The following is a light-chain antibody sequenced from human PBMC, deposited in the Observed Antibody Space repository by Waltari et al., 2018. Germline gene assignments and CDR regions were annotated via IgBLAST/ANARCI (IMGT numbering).Light chain of an antibody. J-gene: IGKJ3*01. V-gene: IGKV1-8*01. Sequence: IRMTQSPSSLSASTEDRVTITCRASQGISSYLAWYQQKPGKAPKLLIYAASTLQSGVPSRFSGSGSGTDFTLTISCLQSEDFATYYCQQYYSYQFTFGPGTKVDIK. CDR1: QGISSY. CDR2: AAS. CDR3: QQYYSYQFT.